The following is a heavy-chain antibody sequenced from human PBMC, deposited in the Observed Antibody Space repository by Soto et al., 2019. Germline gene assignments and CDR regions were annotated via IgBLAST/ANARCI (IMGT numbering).Heavy chain of an antibody. Sequence: QVQVVQSGDEVKETGASVRVSCKTSGYSFTAYGISWVRQAPGQGLEWMGWISCYNGKTKYAQKVQGRVTMTTDTSKSTAYMAVRSLSSDDTAIYYCARDAPPPELRFLEWHNDDYNGIDVWGQGTPVTVSS. CDR3: ARDAPPPELRFLEWHNDDYNGIDV. V-gene: IGHV1-18*01. D-gene: IGHD3-3*01. J-gene: IGHJ6*02. CDR2: ISCYNGKT. CDR1: GYSFTAYG.